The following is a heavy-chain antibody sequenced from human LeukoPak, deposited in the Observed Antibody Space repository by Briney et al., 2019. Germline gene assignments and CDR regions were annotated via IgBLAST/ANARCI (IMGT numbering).Heavy chain of an antibody. J-gene: IGHJ5*02. Sequence: GRSLRLSCAASGFTFGTYGMHWVRQAPGKGLEWVAVISSDGSNKYYADSVKGRFTISRDTSKNTLYLQMNSLRPEDTAVYYCAKNSDFDSSGLSPWGQGTMVTVSS. CDR2: ISSDGSNK. V-gene: IGHV3-30*18. CDR1: GFTFGTYG. D-gene: IGHD3-22*01. CDR3: AKNSDFDSSGLSP.